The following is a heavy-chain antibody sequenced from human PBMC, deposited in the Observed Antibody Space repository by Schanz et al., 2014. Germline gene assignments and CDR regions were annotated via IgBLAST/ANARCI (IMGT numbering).Heavy chain of an antibody. CDR3: ASPSGYSDYGTYFDF. CDR1: GFTFSSYA. V-gene: IGHV3-30-3*01. CDR2: ISNDGSIK. D-gene: IGHD5-12*01. J-gene: IGHJ4*02. Sequence: QVQLLQFGGGVVQPGRSLRLSCAASGFTFSSYAMHWVRQAPGKGLEWVALISNDGSIKYYADSVEGRFTISRDNSRNTLYLQMNSLRTEDTAVYYCASPSGYSDYGTYFDFWGQGTLVTVS.